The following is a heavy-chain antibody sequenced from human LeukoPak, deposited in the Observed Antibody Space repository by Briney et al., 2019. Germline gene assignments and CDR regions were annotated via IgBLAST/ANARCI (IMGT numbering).Heavy chain of an antibody. Sequence: GGSLRLSCAASGFTFSSYWMSWVRQAPGKGLEWVANIKQDGSEKYYVDSVKGRFTISRDNAKNSLCLQMNSLRAEDTAVYYCARDIASSGYYFDYWGQGTLVTVSS. CDR3: ARDIASSGYYFDY. CDR2: IKQDGSEK. V-gene: IGHV3-7*01. J-gene: IGHJ4*02. CDR1: GFTFSSYW. D-gene: IGHD3-22*01.